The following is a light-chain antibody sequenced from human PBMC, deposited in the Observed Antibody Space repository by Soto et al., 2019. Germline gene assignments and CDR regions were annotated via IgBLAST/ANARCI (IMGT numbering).Light chain of an antibody. CDR1: SSDVGAYTS. J-gene: IGLJ1*01. V-gene: IGLV2-11*01. CDR3: SSYAGSYGYV. CDR2: EVS. Sequence: QSALTQPASVSGSPGQSITISCTGSSSDVGAYTSVSWYQQRPGKAPKLMIYEVSKRPSGVPDRFSGSKSGYTASLTISGLQAEDEADYYCSSYAGSYGYVFGTGTKVTVL.